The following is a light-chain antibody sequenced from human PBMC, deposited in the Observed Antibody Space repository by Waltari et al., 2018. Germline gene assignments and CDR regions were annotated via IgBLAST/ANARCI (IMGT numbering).Light chain of an antibody. Sequence: QSALTQPASVSWSPGQSITISCTGTSSDVGGYNYVSWYQQHPGKAPTLVIFDVRNRPSGVSKRFSGSKSGNTASLTISGLQAEDEADYYCSSYISSSTLEVFGGGTRLTVL. J-gene: IGLJ3*02. CDR3: SSYISSSTLEV. V-gene: IGLV2-14*03. CDR1: SSDVGGYNY. CDR2: DVR.